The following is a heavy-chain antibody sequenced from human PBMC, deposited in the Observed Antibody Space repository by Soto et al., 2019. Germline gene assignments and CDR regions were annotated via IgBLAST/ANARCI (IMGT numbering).Heavy chain of an antibody. CDR2: IYYSGST. J-gene: IGHJ5*02. CDR1: GGSISSSSYY. Sequence: QLQLQESGPGLVKPSETLSLTCTVSGGSISSSSYYWGWIRQPPGKGLEWIGSIYYSGSTYYNPSLKSRVTIAVDTSKNHFSLKLSSVTAADTAVYYCATRDGVEATCDRDNWFDPWGQGTLVTVSS. CDR3: ATRDGVEATCDRDNWFDP. V-gene: IGHV4-39*01. D-gene: IGHD5-12*01.